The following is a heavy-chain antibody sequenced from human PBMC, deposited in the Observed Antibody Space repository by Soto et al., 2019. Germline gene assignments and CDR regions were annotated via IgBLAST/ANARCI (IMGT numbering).Heavy chain of an antibody. J-gene: IGHJ4*02. CDR1: GGTFSSYA. CDR3: ARAHPYYYDSPRSWQAFDY. D-gene: IGHD3-22*01. Sequence: SVKVSCKASGGTFSSYAISWVRQAPGQGLEWMGGIIPIFGTANYAQKFQGRVTITADESTSTAYMELSSLRPEDTAVYYCARAHPYYYDSPRSWQAFDYWGQGTLVTVSS. V-gene: IGHV1-69*13. CDR2: IIPIFGTA.